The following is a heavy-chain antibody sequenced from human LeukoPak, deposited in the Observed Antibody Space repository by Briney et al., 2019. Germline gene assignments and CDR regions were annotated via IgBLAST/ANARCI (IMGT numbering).Heavy chain of an antibody. V-gene: IGHV4-30-2*01. CDR2: IYHSGST. CDR3: AVQTKGIAAAGGWFDP. D-gene: IGHD6-13*01. Sequence: PSQTLSLTCAVSGGSISSGGYSWSWIRQPPGKGLEWIGYIYHSGSTYYNPSLKSRVTISVDRSKNQFSLKLSSVTAADTAVYYCAVQTKGIAAAGGWFDPWGQGTLVTVSS. J-gene: IGHJ5*02. CDR1: GGSISSGGYS.